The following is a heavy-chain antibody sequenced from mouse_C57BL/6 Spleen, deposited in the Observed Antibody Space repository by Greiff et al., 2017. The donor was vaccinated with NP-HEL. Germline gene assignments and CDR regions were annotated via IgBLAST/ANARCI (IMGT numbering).Heavy chain of an antibody. D-gene: IGHD1-1*01. J-gene: IGHJ2*01. CDR2: IRYDGST. V-gene: IGHV3-6*01. CDR1: GYSITSGYY. CDR3: ARDTVTTVVAYYFDY. Sequence: EVQVVESGPGLVKPSQSLSLTCSVTGYSITSGYYWNWIRQFPGNNLEWMGYIRYDGSTNYNPSLKNRISITRDTSKNQFFLELNSVTTEDTATYYGARDTVTTVVAYYFDYWGQGTTLTVSS.